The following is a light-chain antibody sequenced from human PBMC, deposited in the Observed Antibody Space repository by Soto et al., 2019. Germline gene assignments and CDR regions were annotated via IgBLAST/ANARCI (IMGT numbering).Light chain of an antibody. CDR3: SSYTPSSTLV. CDR1: SSDDGNYNS. V-gene: IGLV2-14*01. CDR2: DVS. Sequence: QSALTQPASVSGSPGQSITISCTGTSSDDGNYNSVAWYQPNPGKATQLLIHDVSNRPSGASNRFSGSKFGNKAPLTISGLRGEDETDYYCSSYTPSSTLVVATGTKVTVL. J-gene: IGLJ1*01.